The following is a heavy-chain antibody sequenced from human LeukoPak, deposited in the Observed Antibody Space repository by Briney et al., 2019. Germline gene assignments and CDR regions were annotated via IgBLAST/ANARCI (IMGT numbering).Heavy chain of an antibody. Sequence: GGSLLLSCAASGFPFSSYAMGWVRQAPGKGLGGGSAFSGSGGSTYYADSVKGRFTISRDNSKNTLYLQMNSLRDEDTAVYYCAKDPGNRYDFWSGYFLNDAFDIWGQGTMVTVSS. V-gene: IGHV3-23*01. CDR2: FSGSGGST. CDR1: GFPFSSYA. CDR3: AKDPGNRYDFWSGYFLNDAFDI. D-gene: IGHD3-3*01. J-gene: IGHJ3*02.